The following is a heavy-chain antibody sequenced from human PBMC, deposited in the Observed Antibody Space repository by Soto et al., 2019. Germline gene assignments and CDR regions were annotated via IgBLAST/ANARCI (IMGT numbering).Heavy chain of an antibody. J-gene: IGHJ4*02. CDR3: ARLISSWYGLPFDY. CDR2: IYYSGST. CDR1: GGSISSSSYY. V-gene: IGHV4-39*01. D-gene: IGHD6-13*01. Sequence: QLQLQESGPGLVKPSETLSLTCTVSGGSISSSSYYWGWIRQPPGKGLEWIGSIYYSGSTYYNPSLKSRVTISVDTSKNQFSLKLSSVTAADTAVYYCARLISSWYGLPFDYWGQGTLVTVSS.